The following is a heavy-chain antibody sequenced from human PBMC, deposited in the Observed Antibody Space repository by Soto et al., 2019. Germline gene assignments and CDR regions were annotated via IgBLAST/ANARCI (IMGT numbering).Heavy chain of an antibody. Sequence: EVPLLESGGGLVQPGGSLRLSCAASGFTFSSYAMSWVRQAPGKGLEWVSAISGSGGSTYYADSVKGRFTISRDNSKNTLYLQMNSLRAEDTAVYYCARSMVRGVINNWFDPWGQGTLVTVSS. D-gene: IGHD3-10*01. CDR3: ARSMVRGVINNWFDP. V-gene: IGHV3-23*01. CDR1: GFTFSSYA. CDR2: ISGSGGST. J-gene: IGHJ5*02.